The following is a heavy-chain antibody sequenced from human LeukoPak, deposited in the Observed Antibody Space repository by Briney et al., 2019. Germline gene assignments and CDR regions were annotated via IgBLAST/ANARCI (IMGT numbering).Heavy chain of an antibody. CDR2: ISGSGGST. V-gene: IGHV3-23*01. CDR1: GFTFSSYA. Sequence: GPLRLSCAASGFTFSSYAMSWVRQAPGKGLEWVSAISGSGGSTYYADSVKGRFTISRDNSKNTLYLQMNSLRAEDTAVYYCAKRGGYSYGKYYYYYGMDVWGQGTTVTVSS. J-gene: IGHJ6*02. D-gene: IGHD5-18*01. CDR3: AKRGGYSYGKYYYYYGMDV.